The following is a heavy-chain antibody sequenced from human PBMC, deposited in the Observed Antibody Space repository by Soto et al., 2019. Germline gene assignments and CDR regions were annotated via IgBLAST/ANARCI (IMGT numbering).Heavy chain of an antibody. V-gene: IGHV1-18*01. CDR3: ARDPGYSGYDPINWFDP. D-gene: IGHD5-12*01. CDR2: ISAYNGNT. J-gene: IGHJ5*02. Sequence: VASVKVSCKASGYTFTSYGISWVRQAPGQGLEWMGWISAYNGNTNYAQKLQGRVTMTTDTSTSTAYMELRSLRSDDTAVYYCARDPGYSGYDPINWFDPWGQGTLVTVSS. CDR1: GYTFTSYG.